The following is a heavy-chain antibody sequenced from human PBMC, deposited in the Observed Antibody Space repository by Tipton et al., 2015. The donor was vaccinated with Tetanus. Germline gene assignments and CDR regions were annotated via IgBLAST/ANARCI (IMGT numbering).Heavy chain of an antibody. V-gene: IGHV3-48*02. Sequence: SLRLSCAASGFTFSSYSMNWVRQAPGKGLEWVSYISSSSSTIYYADSVKGRFTISRDNAKNSLYLQMNSLRDEDTAVYFCSRQTWGEDLVRRNILSHPFDVWGQGTMVTVSS. D-gene: IGHD3-10*01. CDR1: GFTFSSYS. CDR2: ISSSSSTI. J-gene: IGHJ3*01. CDR3: SRQTWGEDLVRRNILSHPFDV.